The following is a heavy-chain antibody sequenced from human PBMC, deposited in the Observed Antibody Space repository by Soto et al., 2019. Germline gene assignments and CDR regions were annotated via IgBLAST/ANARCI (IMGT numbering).Heavy chain of an antibody. V-gene: IGHV1-3*01. CDR1: GYTFTSYA. D-gene: IGHD2-2*01. CDR2: INAGNGNT. CDR3: ARGENIVVVPADDAFDI. J-gene: IGHJ3*02. Sequence: ASVKVSCKASGYTFTSYAMHWVRQAPGQRLEWMGWINAGNGNTKYSQKFQGRVTITRDTSASTAYMELSSLRSEDTAVYYCARGENIVVVPADDAFDIWGQGTMVTVSS.